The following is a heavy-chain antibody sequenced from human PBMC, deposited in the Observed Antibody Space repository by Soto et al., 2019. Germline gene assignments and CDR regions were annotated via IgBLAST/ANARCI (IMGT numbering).Heavy chain of an antibody. J-gene: IGHJ4*02. CDR2: IIPIFGTA. CDR3: ARSDVTMIVVARKYYFDD. V-gene: IGHV1-69*13. D-gene: IGHD3-22*01. CDR1: GGTFSSYA. Sequence: SVKVSCKASGGTFSSYAISWVRQAPGQGLEWMGGIIPIFGTANYAQKFQGRVTITADESTSTAYMELSSLRSEDTAVYYCARSDVTMIVVARKYYFDDWGQGTLVTVSS.